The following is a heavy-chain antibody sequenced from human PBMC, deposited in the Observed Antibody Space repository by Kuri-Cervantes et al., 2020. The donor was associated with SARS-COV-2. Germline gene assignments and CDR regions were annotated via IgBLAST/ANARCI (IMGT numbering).Heavy chain of an antibody. CDR1: GFTFRDYY. J-gene: IGHJ4*02. V-gene: IGHV3-11*01. D-gene: IGHD6-13*01. Sequence: GESLKISCVASGFTFRDYYMSWIRQAPGKGLEWISHISSSDSTTYYADSVKGRFTISRDNAKRTLFLQMNSLRVDDTAVYYCSRDQVSAAGTANYWGQGALVTVSS. CDR3: SRDQVSAAGTANY. CDR2: ISSSDSTT.